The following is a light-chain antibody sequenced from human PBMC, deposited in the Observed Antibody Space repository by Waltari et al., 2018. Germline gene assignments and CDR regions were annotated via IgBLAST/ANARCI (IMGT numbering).Light chain of an antibody. CDR1: SIGSKS. CDR2: YDN. J-gene: IGLJ3*02. V-gene: IGLV3-21*04. Sequence: SYVLTQPPSVSEAPGQTARITCGGNSIGSKSVHWYQQKPGQAPVVVMYYDNDRTAGVPGRFSGSNSGNTATLTISRVEAGDEADYYCQVWDRSTDHRVFGGGTRLTVL. CDR3: QVWDRSTDHRV.